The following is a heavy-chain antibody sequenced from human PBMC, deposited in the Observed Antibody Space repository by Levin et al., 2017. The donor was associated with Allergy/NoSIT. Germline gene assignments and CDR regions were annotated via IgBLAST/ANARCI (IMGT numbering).Heavy chain of an antibody. CDR1: GFTFSSYN. Sequence: PGESLKISCAASGFTFSSYNMNWVRQAPGKGLEWVSSISSSSIYMYYADSVKGRFTISRDNAKNSLYLQMNSLRAEDTAVYYCARGTSTNGLSYWGQGTLVTVSS. D-gene: IGHD1-1*01. CDR3: ARGTSTNGLSY. CDR2: ISSSSIYM. V-gene: IGHV3-21*01. J-gene: IGHJ4*02.